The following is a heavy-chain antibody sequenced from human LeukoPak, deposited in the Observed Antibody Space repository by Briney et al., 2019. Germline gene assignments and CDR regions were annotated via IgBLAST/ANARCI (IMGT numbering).Heavy chain of an antibody. D-gene: IGHD3-10*01. CDR1: GFTFSNYW. J-gene: IGHJ4*02. CDR2: IKQDGSEK. Sequence: GGSLRLSCAASGFTFSNYWMTWVRQAPGKGLEWVASIKQDGSEKYYVDSVKGRFTFSRDNAKNSLYLQMDSLRAEDTAIYYCARDKSAGADTGSSFYYWGQGALVTVSS. CDR3: ARDKSAGADTGSSFYY. V-gene: IGHV3-7*03.